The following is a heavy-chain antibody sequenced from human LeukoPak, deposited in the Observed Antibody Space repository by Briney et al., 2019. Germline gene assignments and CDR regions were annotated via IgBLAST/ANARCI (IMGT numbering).Heavy chain of an antibody. CDR3: ARPITMIVVVDSSLAFDI. CDR2: IYPGDSDT. V-gene: IGHV5-51*01. D-gene: IGHD3-22*01. Sequence: PGESLKISCKGSGYSFTSYWIGWVRQMPGKGLEWMGIIYPGDSDTRYSPSFQGQVTISADKSISTAYLQWSSLKASDTAMHYCARPITMIVVVDSSLAFDIWGQGTMVTVSS. CDR1: GYSFTSYW. J-gene: IGHJ3*02.